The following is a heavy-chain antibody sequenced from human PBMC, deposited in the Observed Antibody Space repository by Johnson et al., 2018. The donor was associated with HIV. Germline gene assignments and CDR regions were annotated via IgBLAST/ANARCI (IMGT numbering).Heavy chain of an antibody. J-gene: IGHJ3*02. CDR2: INWNGGST. V-gene: IGHV3-20*04. CDR3: TTEAYSSSSAAFDI. Sequence: VQLVESGGGVVRPGGSLRLSCAASGFTFDDYGMNWVRQAPGKGLEWVSGINWNGGSTGYADSVKGRFTISRDNAKNSLHLQMNSLKTEDTAVYYCTTEAYSSSSAAFDIWGQGTMVTVSS. CDR1: GFTFDDYG. D-gene: IGHD6-6*01.